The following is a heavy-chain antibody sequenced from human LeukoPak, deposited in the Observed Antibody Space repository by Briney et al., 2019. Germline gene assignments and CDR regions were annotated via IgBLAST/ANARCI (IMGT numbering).Heavy chain of an antibody. Sequence: GGSLRLSCAASGFTFSSYWMSWVRQAPGKGLEWVANIKQDGSEKYYVDSVKGRFTISRDNAKNSLYLQMNSLRAEDTAVYYCAGRERGYYYGMNVWGQGTTVTVSS. CDR2: IKQDGSEK. CDR3: AGRERGYYYGMNV. J-gene: IGHJ6*02. CDR1: GFTFSSYW. V-gene: IGHV3-7*01.